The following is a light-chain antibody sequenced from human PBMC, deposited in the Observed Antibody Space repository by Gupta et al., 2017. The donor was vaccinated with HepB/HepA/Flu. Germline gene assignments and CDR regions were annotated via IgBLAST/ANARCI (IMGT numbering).Light chain of an antibody. J-gene: IGLJ2*01. CDR2: DNP. Sequence: SYVLTQPPWVSWGPGKTGRITCEGNNIGTNNAHWYQQKPGQAPILVIYDNPNRPSGIPERFSGSSSGNTATLTITRAEAGDEADYYCHARDGSGNLVVFGRGTKLTVL. CDR3: HARDGSGNLVV. V-gene: IGLV3-21*03. CDR1: NIGTNN.